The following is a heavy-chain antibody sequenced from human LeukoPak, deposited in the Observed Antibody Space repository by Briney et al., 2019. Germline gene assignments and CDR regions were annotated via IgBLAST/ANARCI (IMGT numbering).Heavy chain of an antibody. V-gene: IGHV3-48*03. CDR3: ARSMVRGVIISFRYYGMDV. CDR2: VSSSGSTI. Sequence: GGALRLSCAASGFTFSSYEMNWVRQAPGEGPEGVSYVSSSGSTIYYPDSVKGRFTISRDNAKNSRYLQMNRLRAEGTAVYYLARSMVRGVIISFRYYGMDVWGKGTTVTVSS. D-gene: IGHD3-10*01. J-gene: IGHJ6*04. CDR1: GFTFSSYE.